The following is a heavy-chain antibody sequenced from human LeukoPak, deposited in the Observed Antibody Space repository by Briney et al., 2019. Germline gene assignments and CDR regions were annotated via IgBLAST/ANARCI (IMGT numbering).Heavy chain of an antibody. CDR2: VLSDGSRK. CDR1: GFTFSAYG. CDR3: AKDFNWGWDY. D-gene: IGHD7-27*01. J-gene: IGHJ4*02. V-gene: IGHV3-30*02. Sequence: PGGSLRLSCEVSGFTFSAYGMHWVRQAPGKGLEWVAYVLSDGSRKYYADSVKGRFTISRDDSKNTLFLQMNSLRPEDTALYYCAKDFNWGWDYWGQGTLVTVSS.